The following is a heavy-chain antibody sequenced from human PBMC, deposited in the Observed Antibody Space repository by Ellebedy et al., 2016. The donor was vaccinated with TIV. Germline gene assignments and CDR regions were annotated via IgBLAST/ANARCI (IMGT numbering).Heavy chain of an antibody. Sequence: GESLKISCAVSGFTSHDHAMHWVRQAPGKGLEWLSYISSGGTTEKYADSVKGRFTISRDNAKNSLYLQMNSLRAEDTAVYYCARDHLAEGSGTYSSWFDPWGQGTLVTVS. CDR2: ISSGGTTE. CDR1: GFTSHDHA. J-gene: IGHJ5*02. CDR3: ARDHLAEGSGTYSSWFDP. V-gene: IGHV3-48*03. D-gene: IGHD3-10*01.